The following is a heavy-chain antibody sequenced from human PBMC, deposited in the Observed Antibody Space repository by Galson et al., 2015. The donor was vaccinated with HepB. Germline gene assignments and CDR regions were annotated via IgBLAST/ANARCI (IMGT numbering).Heavy chain of an antibody. CDR1: GFTFSSYA. Sequence: SLRLSCAASGFTFSSYAMSWVRQAPGKGLEWVSAISGSGGSTYYADSVKGRFTISRDNSKNTLYLQMNSLRAEDTAVYYCAKRLSFATTFSNPFDYWGQGTLVTVSS. J-gene: IGHJ4*02. CDR2: ISGSGGST. CDR3: AKRLSFATTFSNPFDY. V-gene: IGHV3-23*01. D-gene: IGHD2/OR15-2a*01.